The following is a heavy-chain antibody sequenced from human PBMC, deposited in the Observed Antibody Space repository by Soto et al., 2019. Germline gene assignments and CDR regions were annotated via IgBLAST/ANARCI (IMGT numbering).Heavy chain of an antibody. V-gene: IGHV1-8*01. D-gene: IGHD3-9*01. Sequence: GASVKVSCKASGYTFTSYDINWVRQATGQGLEWMGWMNPNSGNTGYAQKFQCRVTMTRNTSISTAYMELSSLRSEDTAVYYCATRRTSYYDILTAPGAFDIWGQGTMVTVSS. CDR3: ATRRTSYYDILTAPGAFDI. CDR2: MNPNSGNT. CDR1: GYTFTSYD. J-gene: IGHJ3*02.